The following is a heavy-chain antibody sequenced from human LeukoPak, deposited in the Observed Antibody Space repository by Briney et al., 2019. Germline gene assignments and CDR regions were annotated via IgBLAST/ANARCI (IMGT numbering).Heavy chain of an antibody. CDR1: GYTFTGYF. V-gene: IGHV1-2*02. J-gene: IGHJ4*02. CDR3: ARENPSGTYYFDY. D-gene: IGHD1-26*01. CDR2: INPNSGGT. Sequence: ASVQVSCKPCGYTFTGYFMHWVRRAPGHGREWMGWINPNSGGTNYAQKFQARVTMTRDTSVSTAYMELSRLRSDDTAVYSCARENPSGTYYFDYWGQGTLVTVSS.